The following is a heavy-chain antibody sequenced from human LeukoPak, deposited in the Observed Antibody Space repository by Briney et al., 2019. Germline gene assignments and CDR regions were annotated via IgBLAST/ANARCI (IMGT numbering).Heavy chain of an antibody. Sequence: PGGSLRLSCAASGFTFSSYEMNWVRQAPGKGLEWVSVIYSGGSTYYADSVKGRFTISRDNSKNTLYLQMNSLRAEDTAVYYCARAVPYNYGDLYFDYWGQGTLVTVSS. CDR2: IYSGGST. J-gene: IGHJ4*02. D-gene: IGHD4-17*01. CDR1: GFTFSSYE. CDR3: ARAVPYNYGDLYFDY. V-gene: IGHV3-53*01.